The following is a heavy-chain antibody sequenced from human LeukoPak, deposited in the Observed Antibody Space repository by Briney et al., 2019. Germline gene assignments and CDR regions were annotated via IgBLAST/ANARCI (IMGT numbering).Heavy chain of an antibody. D-gene: IGHD6-13*01. CDR1: GFIFSSYS. CDR3: ARDHSSSWHGTYYFDY. Sequence: GESLRLSCAASGFIFSSYSMNWVRQAPGKGLEWVSSISGSSSYIYYTDSVKGRLTISRDNAKNSLYLQMNSLRAEDTAVYYCARDHSSSWHGTYYFDYWGQGTLVTVSS. CDR2: ISGSSSYI. V-gene: IGHV3-21*01. J-gene: IGHJ4*02.